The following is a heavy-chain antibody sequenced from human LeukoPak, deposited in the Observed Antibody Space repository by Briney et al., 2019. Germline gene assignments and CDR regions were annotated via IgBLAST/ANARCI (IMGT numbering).Heavy chain of an antibody. CDR2: IKQDGSEK. J-gene: IGHJ3*02. D-gene: IGHD2-2*01. Sequence: GGSLRLSCAASGFTFSSYWMSWVRQAPGKGLEWVANIKQDGSEKYYVDSVKGRFTISRDNAKNSLYLQMNSLRAEDTAVYYCARENDIVVVPAAIARAFDIWGQGTMVTVSS. CDR3: ARENDIVVVPAAIARAFDI. V-gene: IGHV3-7*01. CDR1: GFTFSSYW.